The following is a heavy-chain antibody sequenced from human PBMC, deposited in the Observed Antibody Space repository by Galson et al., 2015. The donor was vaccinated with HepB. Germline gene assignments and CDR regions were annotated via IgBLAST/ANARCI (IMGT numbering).Heavy chain of an antibody. V-gene: IGHV3-33*08. CDR1: GFTFSSYG. D-gene: IGHD5-12*01. CDR2: IWYDGSNK. J-gene: IGHJ4*02. CDR3: AWGGDSGYAHDY. Sequence: SLRLSCAASGFTFSSYGMHWVRQAPGKGLEWVAVIWYDGSNKYYADSVKGRFTISRDNSKNTLYLQMNSLRAEDTAVYYCAWGGDSGYAHDYWGQGTLVTVSS.